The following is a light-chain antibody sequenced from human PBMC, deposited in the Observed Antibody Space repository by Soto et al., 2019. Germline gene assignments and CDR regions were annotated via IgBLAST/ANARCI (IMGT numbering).Light chain of an antibody. CDR1: QRVDSY. J-gene: IGKJ1*01. Sequence: DIQVTQSPSSLSASVGDNVTLSCQTSQRVDSYIHWYQHQSGKPPKLLIYAASTLQDGVPSRFSGGGSGTAFSLIITGLQPGDSATYYCQQTYTSVATFGQGTKV. CDR2: AAS. CDR3: QQTYTSVAT. V-gene: IGKV1-39*01.